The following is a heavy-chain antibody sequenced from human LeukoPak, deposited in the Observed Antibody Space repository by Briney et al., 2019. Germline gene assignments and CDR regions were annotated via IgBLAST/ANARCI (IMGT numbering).Heavy chain of an antibody. CDR3: ARDGEYCSGGSCYSTFFGY. V-gene: IGHV3-21*01. CDR1: GFTFIDYT. Sequence: GGSLRLSCAASGFTFIDYTMNWVRQAPGKGLEWVSSISSSSSYIYYADSVKGRFTISRDNAKNSLYLQMNSLRAEDTAVYYCARDGEYCSGGSCYSTFFGYWGQGTLVTVSS. J-gene: IGHJ4*02. CDR2: ISSSSSYI. D-gene: IGHD2-15*01.